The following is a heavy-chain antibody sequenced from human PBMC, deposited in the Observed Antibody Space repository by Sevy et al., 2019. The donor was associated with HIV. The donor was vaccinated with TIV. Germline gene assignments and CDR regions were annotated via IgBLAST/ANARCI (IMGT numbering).Heavy chain of an antibody. CDR3: ARDHPRGYSYGQEAYYYYGMDV. D-gene: IGHD5-18*01. V-gene: IGHV1-18*01. J-gene: IGHJ6*02. CDR2: ISAYNGNT. Sequence: ASVKVSCKASGYTFTSYGISWVRQAPGQGLEWMGWISAYNGNTNYAQKLQGRVTMTTDTSTSTAYMELRSLRSDDTAVYYCARDHPRGYSYGQEAYYYYGMDVWGQGTTVTVPS. CDR1: GYTFTSYG.